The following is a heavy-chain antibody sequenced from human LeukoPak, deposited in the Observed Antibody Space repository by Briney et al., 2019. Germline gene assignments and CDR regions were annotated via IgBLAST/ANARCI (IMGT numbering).Heavy chain of an antibody. Sequence: PGGSLRLSCAASGFTFSSYSMNWVRQAPGKGLEWVSYISSSSSTIYYADSVKGRFTISRDNAKNSLYLQMNSLRAEDTAVYYCAREESDSSGYYYKHYYYYMDVWGEGTTVTVSS. D-gene: IGHD3-22*01. CDR1: GFTFSSYS. CDR2: ISSSSSTI. V-gene: IGHV3-48*01. CDR3: AREESDSSGYYYKHYYYYMDV. J-gene: IGHJ6*03.